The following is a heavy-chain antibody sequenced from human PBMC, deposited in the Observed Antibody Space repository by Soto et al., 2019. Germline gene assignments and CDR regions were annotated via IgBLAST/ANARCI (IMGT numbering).Heavy chain of an antibody. J-gene: IGHJ4*02. CDR1: GGSISSSSYY. CDR3: VAFEGGSIADY. V-gene: IGHV4-39*01. CDR2: IYYSGST. Sequence: QLQLQESGPGLVKPSETLSLTCTVSGGSISSSSYYWGWIRQPPGKGLEWIGSIYYSGSTYYNPSLKSRVTISVDTSKNQFSLKLSSVTAADTAVYYCVAFEGGSIADYWGQGTLVTVSS. D-gene: IGHD6-13*01.